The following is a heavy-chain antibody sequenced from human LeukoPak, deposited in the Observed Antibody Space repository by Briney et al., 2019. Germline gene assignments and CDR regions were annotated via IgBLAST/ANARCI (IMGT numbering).Heavy chain of an antibody. V-gene: IGHV4-31*03. CDR1: GGSISSGGYY. Sequence: SETLSLTCTVSGGSISSGGYYWSWIRQHPGKGLEWIGYIYYSGSTYYNPSLKSRVTISVDTSKNQFSLKLSSVTAADTAVYYCARGLTVHYYDSSGYYVDYWGQGTLVTVSS. J-gene: IGHJ4*02. D-gene: IGHD3-22*01. CDR2: IYYSGST. CDR3: ARGLTVHYYDSSGYYVDY.